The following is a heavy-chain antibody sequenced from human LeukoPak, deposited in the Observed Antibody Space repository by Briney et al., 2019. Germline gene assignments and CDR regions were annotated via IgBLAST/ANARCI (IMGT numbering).Heavy chain of an antibody. CDR3: ARVGYYSSGPFSYFDY. CDR1: GFTFSRYA. J-gene: IGHJ4*02. CDR2: ISYDGSNE. D-gene: IGHD3-10*01. V-gene: IGHV3-30-3*01. Sequence: PGGSLRLSCAASGFTFSRYAMHWVRQAPGKGLEWVAVISYDGSNEYYADSVKGRFTISRDSSENTLYLQMNSLRVEDTAVYYCARVGYYSSGPFSYFDYWGQGTLVTVS.